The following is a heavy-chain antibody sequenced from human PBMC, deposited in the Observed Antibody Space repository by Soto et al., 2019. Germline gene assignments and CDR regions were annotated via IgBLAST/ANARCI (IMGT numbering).Heavy chain of an antibody. CDR1: GGSFSGYY. J-gene: IGHJ6*03. D-gene: IGHD3-3*01. V-gene: IGHV4-34*01. Sequence: SETLSLTCAVYGGSFSGYYWTWICQPPGKGLEWIGEIHHSGAGNFDPSLKSRVTISVDTSKKPFSIKLSFVTAADTAVYYCARQSRGFGVVIIRPYHYYMDVWGKGTTVTVSS. CDR3: ARQSRGFGVVIIRPYHYYMDV. CDR2: IHHSGAG.